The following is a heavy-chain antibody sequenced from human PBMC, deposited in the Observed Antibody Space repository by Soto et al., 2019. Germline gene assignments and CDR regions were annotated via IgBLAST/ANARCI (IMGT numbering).Heavy chain of an antibody. J-gene: IGHJ4*02. Sequence: PGGSLRLSCAASGFSFSSFAMGWVRQAPGKGLEWVSAISGSGGSTFYADSVRGRFTISRDNSKNTLYLQMNSLRAEDTAVYYCAKDWGYCSGGTCPFLDYWGQGMLVTVSS. CDR2: ISGSGGST. CDR3: AKDWGYCSGGTCPFLDY. D-gene: IGHD2-15*01. V-gene: IGHV3-23*01. CDR1: GFSFSSFA.